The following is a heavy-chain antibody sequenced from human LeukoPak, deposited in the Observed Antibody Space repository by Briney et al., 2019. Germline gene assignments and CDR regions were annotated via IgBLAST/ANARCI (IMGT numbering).Heavy chain of an antibody. CDR3: ARTRVPGSYSPKGPFDY. CDR1: GASISSSNYY. Sequence: SETLSLTCTVSGASISSSNYYWGWIRQPPSRGLEWIGSMYYSGSIFYNPSLKSRVTISINTSKTQFSLKVSSVTAADTAVYYCARTRVPGSYSPKGPFDYWGQGTLVTVSS. V-gene: IGHV4-39*07. J-gene: IGHJ4*02. CDR2: MYYSGSI. D-gene: IGHD1-26*01.